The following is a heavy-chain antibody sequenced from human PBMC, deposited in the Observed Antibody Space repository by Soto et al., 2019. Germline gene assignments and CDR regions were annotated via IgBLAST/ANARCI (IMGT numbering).Heavy chain of an antibody. D-gene: IGHD2-15*01. CDR3: ARARGGGNYYYYGMDV. Sequence: GGSLRLSFAASGFTFSSYWMSWVRQARGKGLEWVANIKQDGSQKYYVDSVKGRFTISRDNAKNSLYLQMNSLRAEDTAVYYCARARGGGNYYYYGMDVWGQGTTVTVSS. CDR2: IKQDGSQK. V-gene: IGHV3-7*03. J-gene: IGHJ6*02. CDR1: GFTFSSYW.